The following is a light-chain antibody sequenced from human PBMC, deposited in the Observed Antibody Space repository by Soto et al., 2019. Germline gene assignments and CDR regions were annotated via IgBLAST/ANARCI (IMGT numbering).Light chain of an antibody. V-gene: IGLV2-14*03. Sequence: QSVLTQPASVSGSPGQSITISCTGTSSDIGAYNFVSWYQQHPGKAPKLMLYDVNIRPSGVSNRFSGSKSGNTASLTISGLQAEDEADYYCTSRTTSTTMIFGGGTKVPVL. CDR3: TSRTTSTTMI. CDR2: DVN. CDR1: SSDIGAYNF. J-gene: IGLJ2*01.